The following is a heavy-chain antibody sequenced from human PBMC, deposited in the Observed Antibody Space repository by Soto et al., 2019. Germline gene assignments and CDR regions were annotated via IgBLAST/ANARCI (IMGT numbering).Heavy chain of an antibody. CDR3: ARTLGGYGYHDY. V-gene: IGHV1-69*13. CDR2: IIPIFGTA. Sequence: SVKVSCKASGGTFSSYAISWVRQAPGQGLEWMGGIIPIFGTANYAQKFQGRVTITADESTSTAYMELSSLRSEDTAVYYCARTLGGYGYHDYWGQGTLVTVSP. J-gene: IGHJ4*02. D-gene: IGHD1-26*01. CDR1: GGTFSSYA.